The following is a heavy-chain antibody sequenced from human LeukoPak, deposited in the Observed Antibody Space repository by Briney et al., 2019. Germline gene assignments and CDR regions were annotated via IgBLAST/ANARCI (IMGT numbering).Heavy chain of an antibody. CDR2: IKQDGSEK. CDR1: GFSVSGYW. Sequence: PGGSLRLSCAVSGFSVSGYWMTWVRQAPGKGLEWVANIKQDGSEKNYVDSVKGRFTISRDNAENSLFLQMNSPRVEDTAVYYCAREWQGGIAAAGTRIEGDYWGQGTLVAVSS. V-gene: IGHV3-7*01. D-gene: IGHD6-13*01. CDR3: AREWQGGIAAAGTRIEGDY. J-gene: IGHJ4*02.